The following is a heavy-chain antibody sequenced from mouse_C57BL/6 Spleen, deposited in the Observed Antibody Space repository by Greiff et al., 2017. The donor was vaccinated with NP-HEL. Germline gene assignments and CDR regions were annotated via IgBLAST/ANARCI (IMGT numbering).Heavy chain of an antibody. V-gene: IGHV3-1*01. J-gene: IGHJ4*01. CDR3: ARGVTTVVAGAMDY. Sequence: DVQLQESGPGMVKPSQSLSLTCTVTGYSITSGYDWHWIRHDPGNKQEWMGYISYSGSTNYNPSLKSRITITHDKSKNHFFLKLNSVTTEDTATYYCARGVTTVVAGAMDYWGQGTSVTVSS. D-gene: IGHD1-1*01. CDR1: GYSITSGYD. CDR2: ISYSGST.